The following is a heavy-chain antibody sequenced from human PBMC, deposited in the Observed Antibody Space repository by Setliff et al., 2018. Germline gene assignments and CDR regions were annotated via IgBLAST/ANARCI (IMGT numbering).Heavy chain of an antibody. V-gene: IGHV4-59*08. CDR3: TWGPGGYFDF. CDR1: GGSVRGYY. D-gene: IGHD3-16*01. Sequence: PSETLSLTCTVSGGSVRGYYWSWIRQPPGKGLEWIGYMYYSGDTNYNPSLKSRVTISVDTSKNQFSLELRSVTAADTAVYFCTWGPGGYFDFWGQGTLVTVSS. J-gene: IGHJ4*02. CDR2: MYYSGDT.